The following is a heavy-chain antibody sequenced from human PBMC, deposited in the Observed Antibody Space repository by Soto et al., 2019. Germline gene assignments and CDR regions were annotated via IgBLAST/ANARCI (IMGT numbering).Heavy chain of an antibody. Sequence: PGGSLRLSCVASGFPFSSYSMNWVRQAPGKGLEWVSYINSRGDTIYYADSVKGRFTISRDNAKNSLYLQMNSLRAEDTAVYYCARDGSYDSSGYYFDYWGQGTLVTVSS. CDR1: GFPFSSYS. D-gene: IGHD3-22*01. J-gene: IGHJ4*02. CDR2: INSRGDTI. V-gene: IGHV3-48*01. CDR3: ARDGSYDSSGYYFDY.